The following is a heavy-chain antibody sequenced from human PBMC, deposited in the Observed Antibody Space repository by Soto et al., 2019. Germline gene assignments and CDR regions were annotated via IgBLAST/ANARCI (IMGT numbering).Heavy chain of an antibody. Sequence: QLQLQESGPGLVKPSETLSLTCTVSGGSISSSSYYWGWIRQPPGKGLEWIGSIYYSGSTYYNPSLKSRVTISVDTSKNQFSLKLSSVTDADTAVYYCARGARAAALCWYFDLWGRGTLVTVSS. CDR1: GGSISSSSYY. CDR3: ARGARAAALCWYFDL. V-gene: IGHV4-39*01. J-gene: IGHJ2*01. D-gene: IGHD6-13*01. CDR2: IYYSGST.